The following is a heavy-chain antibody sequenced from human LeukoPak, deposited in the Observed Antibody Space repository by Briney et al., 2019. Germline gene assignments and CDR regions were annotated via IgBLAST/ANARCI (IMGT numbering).Heavy chain of an antibody. Sequence: GGSLRLSCAASGFTFSSYEMNWVRQAPGKGLEWVSYISSSGSTIYYADSVKGRFTISRDNAKNSLYLQMNSLRAEDTAVYYCARGALRYYYGSGSYYNNPGGYFDYWGQGTLVTVSS. CDR2: ISSSGSTI. J-gene: IGHJ4*02. V-gene: IGHV3-48*03. CDR3: ARGALRYYYGSGSYYNNPGGYFDY. D-gene: IGHD3-10*01. CDR1: GFTFSSYE.